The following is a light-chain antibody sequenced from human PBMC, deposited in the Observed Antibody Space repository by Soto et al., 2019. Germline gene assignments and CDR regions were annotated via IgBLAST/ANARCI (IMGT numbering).Light chain of an antibody. CDR1: QSVSSSY. V-gene: IGKV3D-15*01. CDR3: QQDNNWPIT. CDR2: GAS. Sequence: EIVFTQSPGTLSLSPGERATFSCRASQSVSSSYIAWYQQKRGQAPRRLIYGASIRATGIPDRFSGSGSGTDFTLTISCLQSEDFATYYCQQDNNWPITFGQGTRLEIK. J-gene: IGKJ5*01.